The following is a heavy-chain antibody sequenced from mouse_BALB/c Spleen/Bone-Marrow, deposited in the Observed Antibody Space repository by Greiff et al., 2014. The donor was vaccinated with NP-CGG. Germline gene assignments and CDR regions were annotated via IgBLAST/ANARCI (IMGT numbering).Heavy chain of an antibody. CDR2: IFPSETYI. CDR1: GYTFTSYW. J-gene: IGHJ2*01. V-gene: IGHV1-69*02. D-gene: IGHD4-1*01. CDR3: TRDNWDY. Sequence: VKLVESGAELVRPGASVKLSCKASGYTFTSYWINWVKQRPGQGLEWIGNIFPSETYINYNQKFEDKATLTVVKSSSTAYMQLSSPTSEDSAVYYCTRDNWDYWGQGTTLTVSS.